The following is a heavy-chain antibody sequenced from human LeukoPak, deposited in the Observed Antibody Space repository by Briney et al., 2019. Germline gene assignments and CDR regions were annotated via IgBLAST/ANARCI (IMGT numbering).Heavy chain of an antibody. D-gene: IGHD3-10*01. J-gene: IGHJ4*02. CDR1: GFTFSGSA. CDR3: ARSRGSGTYCFDY. V-gene: IGHV3-23*01. CDR2: IDNSGTT. Sequence: GGSLRLSCAASGFTFSGSAMSWVRRAPGKGLEWVSTIDNSGTTYCPDSVKGGFTTSRDNSKNTRYLQRNSLRAEDTATYDCARSRGSGTYCFDYWGQGTLVTVSS.